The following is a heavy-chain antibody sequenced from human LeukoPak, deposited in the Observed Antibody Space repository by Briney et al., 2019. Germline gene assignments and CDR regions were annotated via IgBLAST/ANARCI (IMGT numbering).Heavy chain of an antibody. J-gene: IGHJ3*02. Sequence: GGSLRLSCAASGFTFSSYGMHWVRQAPGKGLEWVAFIRYDGSNKYYADSVKGRFTISRDNSKNTLYLQMNSLRAEDTAVYYCAREFSKYYGDAFDIWGQGTMVTVSS. CDR2: IRYDGSNK. D-gene: IGHD4-17*01. CDR3: AREFSKYYGDAFDI. CDR1: GFTFSSYG. V-gene: IGHV3-30*02.